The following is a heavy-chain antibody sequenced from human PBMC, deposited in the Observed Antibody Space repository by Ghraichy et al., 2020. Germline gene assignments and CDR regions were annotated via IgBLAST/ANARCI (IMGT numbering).Heavy chain of an antibody. J-gene: IGHJ3*02. CDR1: GFTFSDYY. Sequence: GGSLRLSCAASGFTFSDYYMSWIRQAPGKGLEWISYVSSSGSIIQYADSVKGRFTFSRDNAKNSLYLRMNSLRAEDTAVYYCARHADDAFDIWGQGTMVTVS. V-gene: IGHV3-11*01. CDR3: ARHADDAFDI. CDR2: VSSSGSII.